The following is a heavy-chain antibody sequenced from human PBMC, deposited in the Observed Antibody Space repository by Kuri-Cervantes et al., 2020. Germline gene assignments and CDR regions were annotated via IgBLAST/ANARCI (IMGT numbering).Heavy chain of an antibody. J-gene: IGHJ3*02. V-gene: IGHV3-23*01. CDR3: AKDISDFWSGPSPYAFDI. Sequence: GESLKISCVASGFTFSSYWMHWVRQAPGKGLEWVSAISGSGGSTYYADSVKGRFTISRDNAKNSLYLQMNSLRAEDTALYYCAKDISDFWSGPSPYAFDIWGQGTMVTDSS. D-gene: IGHD3-3*01. CDR1: GFTFSSYW. CDR2: ISGSGGST.